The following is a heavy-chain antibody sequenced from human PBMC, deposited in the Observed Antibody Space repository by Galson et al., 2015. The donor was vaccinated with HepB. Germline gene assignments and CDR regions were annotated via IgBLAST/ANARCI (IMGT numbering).Heavy chain of an antibody. CDR2: IGGSGGST. J-gene: IGHJ4*02. CDR1: GFSFSSYA. V-gene: IGHV3-23*01. Sequence: SLRLSCATSGFSFSSYAMSWVRQAPGKGLEWVSGIGGSGGSTYYADSVKGRFTISRDNSNNMVYLQIDSLRVEDTAVYYGAKMAAYSGYELRNRFYDGGQGTLVTVSS. D-gene: IGHD5-12*01. CDR3: AKMAAYSGYELRNRFYD.